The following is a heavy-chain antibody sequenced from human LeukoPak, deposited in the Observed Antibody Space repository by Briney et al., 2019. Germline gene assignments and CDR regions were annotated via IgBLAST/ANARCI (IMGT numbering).Heavy chain of an antibody. Sequence: GGSLRVSCAASGFTFSSYSMNWVRQAPGKGLEWVSSICSSSSYIYYADSVKGRFTLSRDNAKNSLYLQMNSLRAEDTAVYYCARFFILSSWQYYYYMDVWGKGTTVTVSS. CDR1: GFTFSSYS. J-gene: IGHJ6*03. V-gene: IGHV3-21*01. CDR2: ICSSSSYI. CDR3: ARFFILSSWQYYYYMDV. D-gene: IGHD6-13*01.